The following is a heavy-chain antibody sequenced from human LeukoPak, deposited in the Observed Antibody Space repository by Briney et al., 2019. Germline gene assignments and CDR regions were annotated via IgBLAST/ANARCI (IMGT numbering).Heavy chain of an antibody. J-gene: IGHJ6*02. V-gene: IGHV5-51*01. CDR1: GYSLTSYW. Sequence: GESLKISCKGSGYSLTSYWIGWVRQMPGKGLEWMGIIYPGDSDTRYSPSFQGQVTISADKSISTAYLQWSSLKASDTAMYYCARLGLVGYSYGPIIYYYYGMDVWGQGTTVTVSS. CDR3: ARLGLVGYSYGPIIYYYYGMDV. CDR2: IYPGDSDT. D-gene: IGHD5-18*01.